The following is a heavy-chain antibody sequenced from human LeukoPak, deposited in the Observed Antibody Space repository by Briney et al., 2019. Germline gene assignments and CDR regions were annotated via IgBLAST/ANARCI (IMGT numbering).Heavy chain of an antibody. Sequence: GGSLRLSCAASGFTFSNYAMTWVRQAPGKGLEWVSAISGGGGYTSTYYADSVKGRFTISRDNSKNTLYLQMNSLRAEDTAVYYCARYCSGASCYSGLDYWGQGTLVTVSS. CDR2: ISGGGGYTST. J-gene: IGHJ4*02. CDR3: ARYCSGASCYSGLDY. D-gene: IGHD2-2*01. CDR1: GFTFSNYA. V-gene: IGHV3-23*01.